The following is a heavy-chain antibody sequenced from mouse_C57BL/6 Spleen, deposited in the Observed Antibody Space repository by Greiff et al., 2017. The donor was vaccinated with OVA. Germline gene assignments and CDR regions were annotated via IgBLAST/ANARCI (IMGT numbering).Heavy chain of an antibody. Sequence: QVQLQQSGPELVQPGASVKLSCTASGYTFTSYDINWVKQRPGQGLEWIGWIYPRDGSTKYNEMFTGQATLTVDTSSSTAYRELHSLTSEDSAVYCGARACYGSSYHWFDYWGQGTTLTVSS. CDR2: IYPRDGST. CDR1: GYTFTSYD. CDR3: ARACYGSSYHWFDY. D-gene: IGHD1-1*01. J-gene: IGHJ2*01. V-gene: IGHV1-85*01.